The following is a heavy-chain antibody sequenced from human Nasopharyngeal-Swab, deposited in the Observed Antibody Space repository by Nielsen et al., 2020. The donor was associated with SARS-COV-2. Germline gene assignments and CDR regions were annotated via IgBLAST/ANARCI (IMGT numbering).Heavy chain of an antibody. CDR1: GFSFSSYG. D-gene: IGHD6-19*01. J-gene: IGHJ4*02. Sequence: GESLKISCAASGFSFSSYGMNWVRQAPGKGLEWVSAISGSGGSTYYADSVKGRFTISRDNSKNTLYLQMNSLRAEDTAVYYCAKDFRNQQWLVDYWGQGTLVTVSS. CDR3: AKDFRNQQWLVDY. V-gene: IGHV3-23*01. CDR2: ISGSGGST.